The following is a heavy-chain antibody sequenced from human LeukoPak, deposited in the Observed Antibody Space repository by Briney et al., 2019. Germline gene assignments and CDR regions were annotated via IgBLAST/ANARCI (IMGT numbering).Heavy chain of an antibody. Sequence: GGSLRLSCAASGFTFSSYAMHWVRQAPGKGLEWVAVISYDGSNKYYADSVKGRFTISRDNSKNTLYLQMNSLRAEDTAVYYCAKDGRGSPYYFDYWGQGTLVTVSS. D-gene: IGHD3-16*01. J-gene: IGHJ4*02. V-gene: IGHV3-30-3*01. CDR2: ISYDGSNK. CDR1: GFTFSSYA. CDR3: AKDGRGSPYYFDY.